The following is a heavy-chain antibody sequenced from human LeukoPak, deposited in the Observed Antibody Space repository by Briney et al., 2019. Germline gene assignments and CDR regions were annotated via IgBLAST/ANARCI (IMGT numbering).Heavy chain of an antibody. Sequence: PSETLSLTCSVSGGSVSTHYWSWIRQPAGKGLEWIGRIHTSGTTNYNPSLKSRVTLSHDTSSNQLSLTVTSVTAADTAMYFCARDGDGGGYPDYWGQGTLVTVSS. CDR1: GGSVSTHY. CDR2: IHTSGTT. V-gene: IGHV4-4*07. D-gene: IGHD3-22*01. J-gene: IGHJ4*02. CDR3: ARDGDGGGYPDY.